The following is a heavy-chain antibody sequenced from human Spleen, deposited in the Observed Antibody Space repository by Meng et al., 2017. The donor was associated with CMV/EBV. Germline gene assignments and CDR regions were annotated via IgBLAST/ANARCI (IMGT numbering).Heavy chain of an antibody. CDR1: GFTFDDYA. D-gene: IGHD2-8*02. Sequence: SLKISCAASGFTFDDYAMHWVRQAPGKGLEWVSGISWNSGSIGYADSVKGRFTISRDNAKNSLYLQMNSLRAEDTALYYCARVGLVDYHYYGMDVWGQGTTVTVSS. V-gene: IGHV3-9*01. CDR3: ARVGLVDYHYYGMDV. CDR2: ISWNSGSI. J-gene: IGHJ6*02.